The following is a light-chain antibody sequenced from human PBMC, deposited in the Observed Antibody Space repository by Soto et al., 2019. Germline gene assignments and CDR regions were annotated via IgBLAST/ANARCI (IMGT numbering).Light chain of an antibody. V-gene: IGKV1-33*01. J-gene: IGKJ4*01. CDR1: QDINRY. CDR2: DAA. CDR3: QKYNRVPLT. Sequence: DIQLTQSPSSLSASVGDRVTITCQASQDINRYVNWYQQQLGKAPKLLMFDAATLESGVPSRFSGSGSGTEFTLTISSLQPEDFATYFCQKYNRVPLTFGGGTKVEIK.